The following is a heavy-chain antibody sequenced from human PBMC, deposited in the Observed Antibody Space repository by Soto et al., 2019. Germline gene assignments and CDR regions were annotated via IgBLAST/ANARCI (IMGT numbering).Heavy chain of an antibody. CDR2: TSGSGGST. CDR3: AKDDSYSSSSAAFDI. Sequence: GGSLRLSCAASGFTFSSYAMTWVRQAPGKGLEWVSATSGSGGSTYYADSVKGRFTISRDNSKNTLYLQMNSLRAEDTAIYYCAKDDSYSSSSAAFDIWGQGTMVTVSS. D-gene: IGHD6-6*01. V-gene: IGHV3-23*01. J-gene: IGHJ3*02. CDR1: GFTFSSYA.